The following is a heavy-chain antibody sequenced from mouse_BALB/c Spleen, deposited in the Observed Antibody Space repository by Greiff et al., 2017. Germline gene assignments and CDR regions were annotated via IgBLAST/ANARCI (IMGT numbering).Heavy chain of an antibody. Sequence: EVKLMESGAELVKPGASVKLSCTASGFNIKDTYMHWVKQRPEQGLEWIGRIDPANGNTKYDPKFQGKATITADTSSNTAYLQLSSLTSEDTAVYYCAPIDQVPFAYWGQGSLVTVAA. V-gene: IGHV14-3*02. D-gene: IGHD6-5*01. CDR3: APIDQVPFAY. J-gene: IGHJ3*01. CDR2: IDPANGNT. CDR1: GFNIKDTY.